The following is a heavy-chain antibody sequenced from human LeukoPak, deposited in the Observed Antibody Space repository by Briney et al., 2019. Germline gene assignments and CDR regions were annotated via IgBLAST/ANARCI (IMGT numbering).Heavy chain of an antibody. CDR3: ARSYGDYRTAFDI. V-gene: IGHV4-59*01. Sequence: SETLSLTCTVSGGSISSYYWSWIRQPPGKGLEWIGYIYYSGSTNYNPSLKSRVTMSVDTSKNQFSLKLSSVTAADTAVYYCARSYGDYRTAFDIWGQGTMVTVSS. CDR1: GGSISSYY. D-gene: IGHD4-17*01. CDR2: IYYSGST. J-gene: IGHJ3*02.